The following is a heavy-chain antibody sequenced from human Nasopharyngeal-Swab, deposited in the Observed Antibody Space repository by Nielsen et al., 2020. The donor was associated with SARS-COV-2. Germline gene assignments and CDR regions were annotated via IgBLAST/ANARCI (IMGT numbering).Heavy chain of an antibody. V-gene: IGHV3-23*01. J-gene: IGHJ3*02. D-gene: IGHD1-26*01. CDR2: IRVSGDTT. CDR1: GFTFSNYA. Sequence: GESLKISCTASGFTFSNYAMTWVRQAPGKGLEWVSSIRVSGDTTYYADSVKGRFTISRDSSKTTLYLQMNSLRAEDTALYYCAKVKSGTSYDAFDIWGQGTMVTVSS. CDR3: AKVKSGTSYDAFDI.